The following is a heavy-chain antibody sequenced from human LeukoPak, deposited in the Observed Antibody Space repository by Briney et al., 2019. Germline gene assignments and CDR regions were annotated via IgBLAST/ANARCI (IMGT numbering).Heavy chain of an antibody. CDR1: GYTLTELS. D-gene: IGHD2-2*01. CDR2: FDPEDGET. V-gene: IGHV1-24*01. J-gene: IGHJ6*04. Sequence: ASVKVSCKVSGYTLTELSMHWVRQAPGKGLEWMGGFDPEDGETIYAQKFQGRVTMTEDTSTDTAYMELSSLRSEDTAVYYCATSIVVVPAATIMYSYGMDVWGKGTTVTVSS. CDR3: ATSIVVVPAATIMYSYGMDV.